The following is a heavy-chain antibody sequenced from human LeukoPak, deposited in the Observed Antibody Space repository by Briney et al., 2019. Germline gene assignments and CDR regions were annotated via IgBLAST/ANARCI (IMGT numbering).Heavy chain of an antibody. CDR3: ARADWNDNGFDY. J-gene: IGHJ4*02. V-gene: IGHV1-2*02. CDR1: GYTFTGYY. Sequence: ASVKVSCKASGYTFTGYYMHWVRQAPGQGLEWMGWINPNSGGTNYAQKFRGRVTMTRDTSISTAYMELSRLRSDDTAVYYCARADWNDNGFDYWGQGTLVTVSS. CDR2: INPNSGGT. D-gene: IGHD1-1*01.